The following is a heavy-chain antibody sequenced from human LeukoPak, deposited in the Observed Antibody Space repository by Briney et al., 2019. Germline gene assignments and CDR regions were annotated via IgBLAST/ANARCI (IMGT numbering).Heavy chain of an antibody. CDR2: ISGSGGST. CDR3: AKSRIPAAFFYYFDY. V-gene: IGHV3-23*01. J-gene: IGHJ4*02. CDR1: GFTFSSYA. D-gene: IGHD2-2*01. Sequence: GGSLRLSCAASGFTFSSYAMSWVRQAPGKGLEWVSAISGSGGSTYYADSVKGRFTISRDNSKNTLYLQMNGLRAEDTAVYYCAKSRIPAAFFYYFDYWGQGTLVTVSS.